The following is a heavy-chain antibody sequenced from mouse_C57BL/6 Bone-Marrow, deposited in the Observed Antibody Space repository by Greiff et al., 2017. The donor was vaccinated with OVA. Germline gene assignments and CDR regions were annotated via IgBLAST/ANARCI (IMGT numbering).Heavy chain of an antibody. CDR1: GFTFNTYA. D-gene: IGHD1-1*01. J-gene: IGHJ2*01. CDR2: IRSKSSNYAT. Sequence: EVQRVESGGGLVQPKGSLKLSCAASGFTFNTYAMHWVRQAPGKGLEWVARIRSKSSNYATYYADSVKDRFTISRDDSQSMLYLQMNNLKTEDTAMYYCVREEDGSSPFDYWGQGTTLTVSS. V-gene: IGHV10-3*01. CDR3: VREEDGSSPFDY.